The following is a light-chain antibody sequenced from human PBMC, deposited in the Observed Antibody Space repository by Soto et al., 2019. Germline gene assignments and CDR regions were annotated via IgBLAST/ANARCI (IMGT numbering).Light chain of an antibody. CDR2: DTS. CDR3: LLSYSGGNWV. V-gene: IGLV7-46*01. CDR1: TGAVTSGHY. Sequence: QAVVTQEPSLTVSPGGTVTLTCGSNTGAVTSGHYPHWLQQRPGQAPRTLIYDTSNKQSWTPALFSGSLLGGKAALTLSGAQPEDEADYYCLLSYSGGNWVFGGGTKLTVL. J-gene: IGLJ3*02.